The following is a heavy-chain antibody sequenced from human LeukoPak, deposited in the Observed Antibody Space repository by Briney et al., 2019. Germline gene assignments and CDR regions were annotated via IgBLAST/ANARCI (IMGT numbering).Heavy chain of an antibody. CDR1: GGSISSYY. V-gene: IGHV4-59*01. CDR2: IYYSGST. Sequence: SETLSLTCTVSGGSISSYYWSWIRQPPGEGLEWVGYIYYSGSTNYNPSLKSRVTISVDTSKNQFSLKPSSVTAADTAVYYCARASGYPGKVDHWGQGTLVTVSS. CDR3: ARASGYPGKVDH. D-gene: IGHD5-12*01. J-gene: IGHJ5*02.